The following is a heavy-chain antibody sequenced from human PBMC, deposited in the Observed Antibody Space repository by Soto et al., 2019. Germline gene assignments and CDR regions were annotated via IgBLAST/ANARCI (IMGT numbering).Heavy chain of an antibody. CDR3: AAHLYCPYVCTRRAFET. J-gene: IGHJ3*02. CDR2: ISFDGQYT. V-gene: IGHV3-30*04. Sequence: QVQLVESGGGVVQPGTSLRLSCAASGFSFSSFAMHWVRQAPGKGLEWLTVISFDGQYTNYADSVKGRFTISRDSSKNTVFLQMSRLRVEDTALYYCAAHLYCPYVCTRRAFETWGRRTLVTVSS. CDR1: GFSFSSFA. D-gene: IGHD2-15*01.